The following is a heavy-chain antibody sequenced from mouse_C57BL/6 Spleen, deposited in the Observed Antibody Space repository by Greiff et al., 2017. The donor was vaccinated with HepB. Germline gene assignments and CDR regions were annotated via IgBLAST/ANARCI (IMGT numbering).Heavy chain of an antibody. Sequence: EVKLEESGGGLVKPGGSLKLSCAASGFTFSDYGMHWVRQAPEKGLEWVAYISSGSSTIYYADTVKGRFTISRDNAKNTLFLQMTSLRSEDTAMYYCARRSGWDAMDYWGQGTSVTVSS. V-gene: IGHV5-17*01. CDR1: GFTFSDYG. D-gene: IGHD1-2*01. J-gene: IGHJ4*01. CDR2: ISSGSSTI. CDR3: ARRSGWDAMDY.